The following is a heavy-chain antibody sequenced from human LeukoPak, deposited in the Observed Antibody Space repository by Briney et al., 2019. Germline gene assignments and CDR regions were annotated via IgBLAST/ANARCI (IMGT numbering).Heavy chain of an antibody. CDR3: ARAYYYDSSGAEDAFDI. CDR1: GGSISSYY. CDR2: IYYSGST. Sequence: ETLSLTCTVSGGSISSYYWSWIRQPPGKGLEWIGYIYYSGSTNYNPSLKSRVTISVDTSKNQFSLKLSSVTAADTAVYYCARAYYYDSSGAEDAFDIWGQGTMVTVSS. J-gene: IGHJ3*02. V-gene: IGHV4-59*01. D-gene: IGHD3-22*01.